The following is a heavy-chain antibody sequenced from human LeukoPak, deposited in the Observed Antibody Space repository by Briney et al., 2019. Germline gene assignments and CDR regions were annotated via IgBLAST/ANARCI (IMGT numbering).Heavy chain of an antibody. D-gene: IGHD6-19*01. V-gene: IGHV1-24*01. CDR3: ATDQDSSGWFDY. J-gene: IGHJ4*02. CDR2: FDPEDGET. Sequence: ASVKVSCKVSGYTLTELSMHWVRQAPGKGLEWMGGFDPEDGETIYAQKFQGRVTMTEDTSTDTAYMELNSLRSEDTAVYYCATDQDSSGWFDYWGQGTLVTVSS. CDR1: GYTLTELS.